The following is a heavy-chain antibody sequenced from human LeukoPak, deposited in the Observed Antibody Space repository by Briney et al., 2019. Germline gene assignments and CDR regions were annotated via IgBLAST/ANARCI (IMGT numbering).Heavy chain of an antibody. CDR1: GFTLSSYA. D-gene: IGHD6-13*01. CDR2: ISFDGSNK. V-gene: IGHV3-30-3*01. CDR3: ARRVDMQAAAGIGY. Sequence: TGGSLRLSCAASGFTLSSYATHWVRQAPGKGLEWVAVISFDGSNKYYADSVKGRFTISRDNSKNTLYLQMNSLRAEDTALYYCARRVDMQAAAGIGYWGQGTLVTVSS. J-gene: IGHJ4*02.